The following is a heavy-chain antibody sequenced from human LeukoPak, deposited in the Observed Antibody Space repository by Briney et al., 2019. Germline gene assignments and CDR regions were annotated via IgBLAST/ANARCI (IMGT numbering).Heavy chain of an antibody. Sequence: GGSRRLSCGASGFTFSSYGMNWSRQAPGKRLEWVASINHNGNVNYYVDSVKGRFTISRDNAKNSLYLQMSNLRAEDTAVYFWARGGGLDVWRQGATVTVSS. CDR2: INHNGNVN. J-gene: IGHJ6*02. CDR3: ARGGGLDV. V-gene: IGHV3-7*03. D-gene: IGHD3-16*01. CDR1: GFTFSSYG.